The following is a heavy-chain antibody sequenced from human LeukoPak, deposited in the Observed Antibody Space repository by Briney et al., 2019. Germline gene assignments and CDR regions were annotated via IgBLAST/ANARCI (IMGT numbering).Heavy chain of an antibody. CDR1: GFTFSSYW. J-gene: IGHJ4*02. Sequence: PGGSLRLSCAASGFTFSSYWMSWVRQAPGKGLEWVAHIKQDGSEKYYVDSVKGRFTISRDNAKNSLYLQMNSLRAEDTAVYYCARGQYDFWSGYAYYFDYWGQGTLVTVSS. CDR3: ARGQYDFWSGYAYYFDY. V-gene: IGHV3-7*01. D-gene: IGHD3-3*01. CDR2: IKQDGSEK.